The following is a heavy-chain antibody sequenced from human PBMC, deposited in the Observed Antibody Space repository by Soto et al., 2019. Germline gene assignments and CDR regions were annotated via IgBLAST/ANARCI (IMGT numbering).Heavy chain of an antibody. CDR3: ARTSCTNGVCYFYYGMDV. D-gene: IGHD2-8*01. Sequence: SETLSLTCTVSGGSISSGGYYWTWIRQHPGKGLEWIGYIYYSGSTYYNPSLKSRVTISVDTSKNQFSLKLSSVTAADTAVYYCARTSCTNGVCYFYYGMDVWGQGTTVTVSS. CDR2: IYYSGST. CDR1: GGSISSGGYY. V-gene: IGHV4-31*03. J-gene: IGHJ6*02.